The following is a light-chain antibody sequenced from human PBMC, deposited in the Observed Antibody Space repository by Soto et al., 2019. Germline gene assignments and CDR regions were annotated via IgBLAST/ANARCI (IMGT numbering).Light chain of an antibody. J-gene: IGKJ1*01. CDR3: QQYENYWT. Sequence: DIQMTQSPSTLSASVGDRVTITCRAGESISVWLAWYQQKPGKAPKLLIYDASNLESGVPSRFSGSGSGTEFTLTISNLQPDDLATYYCQQYENYWTFGQGTKVDIK. CDR1: ESISVW. CDR2: DAS. V-gene: IGKV1-5*01.